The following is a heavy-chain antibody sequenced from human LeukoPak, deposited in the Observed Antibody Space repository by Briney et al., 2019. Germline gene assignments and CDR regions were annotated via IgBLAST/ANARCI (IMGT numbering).Heavy chain of an antibody. CDR1: GGSISSSSYY. D-gene: IGHD3-3*01. CDR2: IYYSGST. V-gene: IGHV4-39*01. Sequence: PSETLSLTCTVSGGSISSSSYYWGWIRQPPGKGLEWIGSIYYSGSTYYNPSLKSRVTISVDTSKNQFSLKLSSVTAADTAVYYCASYDFWSGTVDYWGQGTLVTVSP. J-gene: IGHJ4*02. CDR3: ASYDFWSGTVDY.